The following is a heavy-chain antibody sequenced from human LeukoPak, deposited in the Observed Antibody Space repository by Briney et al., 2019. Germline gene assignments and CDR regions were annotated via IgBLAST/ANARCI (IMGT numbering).Heavy chain of an antibody. D-gene: IGHD1-1*01. CDR2: ISYDGFNT. J-gene: IGHJ6*02. V-gene: IGHV3-30*04. CDR3: WKQVRTSSFYYYYGMDV. Sequence: GGSLRLSCAASGFTFSRYAMPWVRQAPGKGLEWVAFISYDGFNTNYVDSVKGRFTISRDNSKDTLYLQMNSLREEDMSVYYCWKQVRTSSFYYYYGMDVWGQGTTVTVSS. CDR1: GFTFSRYA.